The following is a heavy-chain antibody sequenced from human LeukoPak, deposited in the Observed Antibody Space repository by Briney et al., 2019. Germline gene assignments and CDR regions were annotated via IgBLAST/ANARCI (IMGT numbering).Heavy chain of an antibody. Sequence: ASVKVSSMASGYSFTTYGISWVRQAPGQGLEWMGWICAYNGNTKYAQNLQGRVTISTDTSTSIVYMELRSLRSDDTAVYYCARDLGTPGNYGMDVWGQGTTVTVSS. J-gene: IGHJ6*02. CDR2: ICAYNGNT. V-gene: IGHV1-18*01. CDR1: GYSFTTYG. D-gene: IGHD3-10*01. CDR3: ARDLGTPGNYGMDV.